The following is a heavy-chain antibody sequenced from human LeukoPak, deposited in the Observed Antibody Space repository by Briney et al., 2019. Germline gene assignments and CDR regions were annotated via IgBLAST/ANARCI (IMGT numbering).Heavy chain of an antibody. CDR2: INTDGSTT. D-gene: IGHD3-16*01. CDR3: TRGAGNYVFDI. V-gene: IGHV3-74*01. CDR1: GFTFSSCW. J-gene: IGHJ3*02. Sequence: GGSLRLSCAASGFTFSSCWMHWVRQVPGKGLVWVSRINTDGSTTTYADSARGRFTISRDNARSTLYLQMHSLRDDNTAVYYCTRGAGNYVFDIWGQGTMVTVSS.